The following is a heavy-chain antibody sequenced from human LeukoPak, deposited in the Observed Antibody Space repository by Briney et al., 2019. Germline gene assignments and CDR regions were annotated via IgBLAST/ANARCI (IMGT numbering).Heavy chain of an antibody. CDR3: ARGAKYYDSSGYYPLDY. CDR2: INHSGST. CDR1: GGSFSGYY. Sequence: SETLSLTCAVYGGSFSGYYWSWIPHPPGKGLEWIGEINHSGSTNYNPSLKSRVTISVDTSKNQFSLKLSSVTAADTAVYYCARGAKYYDSSGYYPLDYWGQGTLVTVSS. D-gene: IGHD3-22*01. J-gene: IGHJ4*02. V-gene: IGHV4-34*01.